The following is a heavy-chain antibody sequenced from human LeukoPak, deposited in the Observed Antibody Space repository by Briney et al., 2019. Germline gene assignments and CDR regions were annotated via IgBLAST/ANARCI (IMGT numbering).Heavy chain of an antibody. CDR2: ISSSGSHI. D-gene: IGHD2-15*01. CDR3: ARDKWELLLLDY. Sequence: GGSLRLSCAVSGFTFSSYSMNWIRQAPGKGLEWVSSISSSGSHIYYPDSVKGRFTISRDNAKNSLYLQMNSLRAEDTAVYYCARDKWELLLLDYRGQGTLVTVSS. V-gene: IGHV3-21*01. J-gene: IGHJ4*02. CDR1: GFTFSSYS.